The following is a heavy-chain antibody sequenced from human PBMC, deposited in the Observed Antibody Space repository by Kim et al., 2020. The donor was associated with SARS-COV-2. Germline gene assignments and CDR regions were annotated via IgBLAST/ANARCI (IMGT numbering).Heavy chain of an antibody. CDR1: GYTFTSYA. D-gene: IGHD3-9*01. Sequence: ASVKVSCKASGYTFTSYAMHWVRQAPGQRLEWMGWINAGNGNTKYSQKFQGRVTITRDTSASTAYMELSSLRSEDTAVYYCARQKGYDILTGYQYYNWFDPWGQGTLVTVSS. CDR3: ARQKGYDILTGYQYYNWFDP. CDR2: INAGNGNT. J-gene: IGHJ5*02. V-gene: IGHV1-3*01.